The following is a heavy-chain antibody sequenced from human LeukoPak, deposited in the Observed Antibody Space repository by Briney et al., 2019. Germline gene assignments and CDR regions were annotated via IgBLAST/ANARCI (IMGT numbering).Heavy chain of an antibody. V-gene: IGHV4-4*07. Sequence: SETLSLTCTVSGGSITSYYWTYIRQPAGKGLEWIGRIHTSGSTNYNPSLKSRVTMSVDTSKNQFSLNLSSVTAADTAMYYCAREFSGSSIAARVFDSWGQGTLVTVSS. CDR1: GGSITSYY. CDR2: IHTSGST. J-gene: IGHJ4*02. D-gene: IGHD6-6*01. CDR3: AREFSGSSIAARVFDS.